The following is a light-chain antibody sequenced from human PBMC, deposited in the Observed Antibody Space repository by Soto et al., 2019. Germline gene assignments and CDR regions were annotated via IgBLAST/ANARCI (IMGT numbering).Light chain of an antibody. V-gene: IGKV3-20*01. J-gene: IGKJ1*01. CDR1: QSVSSSY. CDR3: QQYGGSPRT. Sequence: EIVLTQSPSTLSLSPGERATLSCRASQSVSSSYLAWYQQKHGQAPRILIYGASNRATGIPDRFSGSVSGTDGTMTISKLEKEDGSVYHCQQYGGSPRTFGQGTKVDIK. CDR2: GAS.